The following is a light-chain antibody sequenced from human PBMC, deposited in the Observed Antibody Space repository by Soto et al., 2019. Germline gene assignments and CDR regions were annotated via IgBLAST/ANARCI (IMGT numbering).Light chain of an antibody. CDR2: DTS. Sequence: ETVWTQSPATLYLSPGERATLSCRASHSLDSYLAWYQKKPGQAPRLLIYDTSNRASGIPARFSGSGSGTDFTLTISSLEPEDSAVYYCLHRSNWPTFGQGTKVALK. CDR1: HSLDSY. CDR3: LHRSNWPT. V-gene: IGKV3-11*01. J-gene: IGKJ1*01.